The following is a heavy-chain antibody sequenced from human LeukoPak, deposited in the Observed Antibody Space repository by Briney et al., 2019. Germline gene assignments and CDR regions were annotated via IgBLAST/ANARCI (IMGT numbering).Heavy chain of an antibody. CDR1: GGSISSYY. D-gene: IGHD1-26*01. V-gene: IGHV4-4*07. CDR2: IYTSGST. J-gene: IGHJ3*02. CDR3: ARVKSSGGWLDAFDI. Sequence: SETLSLTCTVSGGSISSYYWSWIRQPAGKGLEWIGRIYTSGSTNYKPSLKSRVTMSVDTSKNQFSLKLSSVTAADTAVYYCARVKSSGGWLDAFDIWGQGTMVTVSS.